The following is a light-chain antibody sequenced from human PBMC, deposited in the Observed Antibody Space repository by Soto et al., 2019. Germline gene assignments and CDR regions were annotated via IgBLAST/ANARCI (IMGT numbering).Light chain of an antibody. CDR3: QQYNNWPWT. V-gene: IGKV3-15*01. CDR2: GAS. CDR1: QSISDT. J-gene: IGKJ1*01. Sequence: EIVLTQSPGTLSLSPGERATLSCRASQSISDTLAWYQQKPGQAPRLLIHGASTRATGFPARFSGSGSGTDFTLTISSLQSEDFAVYYCQQYNNWPWTFGQGTKVDNK.